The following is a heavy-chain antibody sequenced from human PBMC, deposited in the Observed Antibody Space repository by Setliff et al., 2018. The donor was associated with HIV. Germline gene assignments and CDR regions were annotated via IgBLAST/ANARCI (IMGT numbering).Heavy chain of an antibody. Sequence: ASVKVSCKASGYMFSTYTIHWVRQAPGRRLEWMGWINTDNGNTRYSQKFEDRVTFTRDTSASSVYMELSSLRSDDTAVYYCARGPLFRGVTFDSWGQGTLVTVSS. V-gene: IGHV1-3*04. CDR1: GYMFSTYT. CDR2: INTDNGNT. D-gene: IGHD3-10*01. J-gene: IGHJ4*02. CDR3: ARGPLFRGVTFDS.